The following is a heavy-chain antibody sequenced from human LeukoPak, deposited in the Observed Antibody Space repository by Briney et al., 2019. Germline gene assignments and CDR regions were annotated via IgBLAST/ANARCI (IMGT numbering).Heavy chain of an antibody. J-gene: IGHJ4*02. CDR3: ARQSVSSPHYFDC. CDR2: IYYRGST. Sequence: SETLSLTCTVSGGSINNYYWSWIRQPPGKGLEWIGYIYYRGSTNYNPSLKSRVTFSVDTSKNQFFLKLNSVTAADTAVYYCARQSVSSPHYFDCWGQGTLVTVLS. CDR1: GGSINNYY. D-gene: IGHD1-26*01. V-gene: IGHV4-59*01.